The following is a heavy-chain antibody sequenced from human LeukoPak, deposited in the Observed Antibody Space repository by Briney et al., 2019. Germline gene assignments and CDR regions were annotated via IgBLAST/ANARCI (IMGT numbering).Heavy chain of an antibody. CDR3: ARSGGLWLLTYYFDY. CDR2: IYYSGST. D-gene: IGHD3-22*01. CDR1: GGSFSGYY. V-gene: IGHV4-34*01. J-gene: IGHJ4*02. Sequence: SETLSLTCAVYGGSFSGYYWGWIRQPPGKGLEWIRSIYYSGSTYYNPSLKSRVTISVDTSKNQLSLKLSSVTAADTAVYFCARSGGLWLLTYYFDYWGQGTLVTVSS.